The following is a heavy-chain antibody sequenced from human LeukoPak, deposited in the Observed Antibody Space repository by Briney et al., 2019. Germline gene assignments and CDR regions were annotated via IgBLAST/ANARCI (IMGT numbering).Heavy chain of an antibody. CDR2: ISSSSIYV. CDR1: GFTFSNYR. Sequence: PGGSLRLSCAASGFTFSNYRMNWVRQAPGKGLEWVSSISSSSIYVYYADSLKGRFTISRDNAKNSLYLQMNSLRAEDTAVYYCAKVQTGIITRGAFDIWGQGTMVTVSS. CDR3: AKVQTGIITRGAFDI. D-gene: IGHD3-16*01. V-gene: IGHV3-21*01. J-gene: IGHJ3*02.